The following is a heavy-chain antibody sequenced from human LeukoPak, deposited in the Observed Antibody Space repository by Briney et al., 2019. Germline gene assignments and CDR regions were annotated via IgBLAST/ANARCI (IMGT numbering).Heavy chain of an antibody. V-gene: IGHV4-34*01. D-gene: IGHD3-10*01. CDR1: GGSFSGYY. CDR2: INHSGST. J-gene: IGHJ4*02. Sequence: PSETLSLTCAVYGGSFSGYYWSWIRQPPGKGLEWIGEINHSGSTNYNPSLKSRVTISVDTSKNQFSLKLSSVTAADTAVYYCARGPTILGPLDSGSDYWGQGTLVTVSS. CDR3: ARGPTILGPLDSGSDY.